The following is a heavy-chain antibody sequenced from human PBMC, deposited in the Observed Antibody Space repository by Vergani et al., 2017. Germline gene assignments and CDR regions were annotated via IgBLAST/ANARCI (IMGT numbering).Heavy chain of an antibody. Sequence: QVQLVESGGGVVQPGRSLRLSCAASGFTFSSYAMHWVRQAPGKGLEWVAVMSYDGSNKYYADSVKGRFTISRDNSKNTLYLQMNSLRAEDTAVYYCSIAPYSHSAAWVNRWGEGTLVSVSS. J-gene: IGHJ5*02. CDR2: MSYDGSNK. V-gene: IGHV3-30-3*01. D-gene: IGHD6-13*01. CDR3: SIAPYSHSAAWVNR. CDR1: GFTFSSYA.